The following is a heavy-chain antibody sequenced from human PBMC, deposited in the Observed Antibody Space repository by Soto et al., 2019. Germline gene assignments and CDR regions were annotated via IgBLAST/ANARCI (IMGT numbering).Heavy chain of an antibody. CDR2: TYYRSKWYN. J-gene: IGHJ6*02. D-gene: IGHD6-19*01. Sequence: SQTLSLTCAISGDSVSSNSAAWNLIRQSPSRGLEWLGRTYYRSKWYNDYAVSVKSRITINPDTSKNQFSLQLNSVTPEDTAVYYCTNSGWDYYYGMDVWGQGTTVTVSS. CDR1: GDSVSSNSAA. CDR3: TNSGWDYYYGMDV. V-gene: IGHV6-1*01.